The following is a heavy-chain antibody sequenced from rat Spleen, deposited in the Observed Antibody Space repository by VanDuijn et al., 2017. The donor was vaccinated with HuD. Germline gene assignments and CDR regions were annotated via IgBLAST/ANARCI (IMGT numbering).Heavy chain of an antibody. CDR2: IWGDGST. Sequence: QVQLRESGPGLVQPSQTLSLTCTVSGFSLLSYSVHWIRQPPGKGLEWMGGIWGDGSTNYNSALKYRLSISRDTSKSQLFLKVTSLQPEDTGTYYCARHAYGGYEAFDYWGQGVMVTVSS. D-gene: IGHD1-11*01. J-gene: IGHJ2*01. CDR3: ARHAYGGYEAFDY. CDR1: GFSLLSYS. V-gene: IGHV2-1*01.